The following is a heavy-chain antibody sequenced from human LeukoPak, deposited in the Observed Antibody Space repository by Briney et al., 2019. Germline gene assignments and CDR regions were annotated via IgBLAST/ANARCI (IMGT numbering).Heavy chain of an antibody. V-gene: IGHV4-4*07. CDR2: IYTSGRT. D-gene: IGHD3-22*01. CDR3: ARDPRYYDSGGYSHAAFDI. CDR1: GGSISSYY. J-gene: IGHJ3*02. Sequence: SETLSLTCTVSGGSISSYYWSWIRQPAGKGLEWIGRIYTSGRTNYNPPLKSRVTMSVDTSKNQFSLKMISVTAADTAVYYCARDPRYYDSGGYSHAAFDIWGQGTMVTVSS.